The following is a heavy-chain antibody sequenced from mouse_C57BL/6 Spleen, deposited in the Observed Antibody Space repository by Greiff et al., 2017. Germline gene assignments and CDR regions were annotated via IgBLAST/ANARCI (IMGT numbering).Heavy chain of an antibody. CDR3: ARDAIYYGNHYYAMDY. CDR1: GFTFSDFY. CDR2: SRNKANDYTT. J-gene: IGHJ4*01. Sequence: EVQLVESGGGLVQSGRSLRLSCATSGFTFSDFYMEWVRQAPGKGLEWIAASRNKANDYTTEYSASVKGRFIVSRDTSQSILYLQMNALRAEDTAIYYCARDAIYYGNHYYAMDYWGQGTSVTVSS. V-gene: IGHV7-1*01. D-gene: IGHD2-1*01.